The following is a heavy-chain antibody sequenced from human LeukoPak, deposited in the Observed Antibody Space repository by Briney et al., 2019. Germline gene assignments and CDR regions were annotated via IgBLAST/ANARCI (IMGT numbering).Heavy chain of an antibody. V-gene: IGHV3-74*01. CDR3: ARGRPHGNDY. J-gene: IGHJ4*02. Sequence: GGSLRLSCAASGFTFSSYCMNWVRQAPGKGLVWVSRIASDGSSTTYADSVKGRFSISRDNAKNTLYLQMNSLRVEDTAVYYCARGRPHGNDYWGQGTLVTVSP. CDR1: GFTFSSYC. CDR2: IASDGSST. D-gene: IGHD4-23*01.